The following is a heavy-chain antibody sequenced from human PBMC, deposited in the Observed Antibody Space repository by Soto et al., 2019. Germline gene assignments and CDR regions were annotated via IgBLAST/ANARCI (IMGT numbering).Heavy chain of an antibody. Sequence: SGPTLVNPTQTLPLTCTLSGFSLSTSGMGVSWIRQPPGKALEWLALIDWADDKYYSTSLKTRLTISKDTSKNQVVLTMTNMDPVETATYYCASIFDFWSAYYFCYGRRGTLVTVSS. CDR3: ASIFDFWSAYYFCY. CDR2: IDWADDK. CDR1: GFSLSTSGMG. V-gene: IGHV2-70*12. D-gene: IGHD3-3*01. J-gene: IGHJ4*02.